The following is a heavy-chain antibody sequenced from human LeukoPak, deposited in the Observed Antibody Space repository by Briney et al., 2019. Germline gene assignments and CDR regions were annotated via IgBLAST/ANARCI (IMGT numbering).Heavy chain of an antibody. D-gene: IGHD2-15*01. CDR3: AREDPKYCSGGSCYSGNNWFDP. J-gene: IGHJ5*02. Sequence: SETLSLTCTVSGGSISSSSYYWGWIRQPPGKGLEWIGSIYYSGSTYYNPSLKSRVTISVDTSKNQFSLKLSSVTAADTAVYYCAREDPKYCSGGSCYSGNNWFDPWGQGTLVTVSS. CDR1: GGSISSSSYY. V-gene: IGHV4-39*02. CDR2: IYYSGST.